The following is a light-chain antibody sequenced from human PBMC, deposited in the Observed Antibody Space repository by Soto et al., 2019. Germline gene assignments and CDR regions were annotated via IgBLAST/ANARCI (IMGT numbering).Light chain of an antibody. CDR2: DVS. V-gene: IGLV2-14*01. CDR3: SSYTSSSTLGYV. J-gene: IGLJ1*01. CDR1: SSDVGAYNY. Sequence: QSVLTQPPSASGSPGQSVTISCTGTSSDVGAYNYVSWYQQHPGKAPKLMIYDVSNRPSGVSNRFSGSKSGNTASLTISGLQAEDEADYYCSSYTSSSTLGYVFGTGTKVTVL.